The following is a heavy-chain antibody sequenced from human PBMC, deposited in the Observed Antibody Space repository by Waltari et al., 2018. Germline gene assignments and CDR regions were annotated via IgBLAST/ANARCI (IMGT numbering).Heavy chain of an antibody. CDR1: GDTFTDNY. V-gene: IGHV1-69-2*01. Sequence: EVQLLQSGAEVKKPGTPVKISCKVSGDTFTDNYIHWIQQAPGKGLQWMGLLEPEDGQAVYAEKFQGRVTRTADTSIHTAYMELTSLTSEDTAFYDCAAALGGGISASRPFHFWGQGTMITVSS. CDR2: LEPEDGQA. D-gene: IGHD3-10*01. J-gene: IGHJ3*01. CDR3: AAALGGGISASRPFHF.